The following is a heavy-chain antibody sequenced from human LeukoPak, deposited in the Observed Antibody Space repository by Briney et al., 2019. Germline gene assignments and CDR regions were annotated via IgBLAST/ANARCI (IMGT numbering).Heavy chain of an antibody. D-gene: IGHD1-1*01. CDR1: GFTVSSNY. J-gene: IGHJ4*02. Sequence: GGSLRLSCAASGFTVSSNYMSWVRQAPGKGLEWISYISSGGNTIYYADSVKGRFTISRDNARNSVYLQMNSLRPEDTAVYYCARKVPGTTFFDYWGQGTLVTVSS. V-gene: IGHV3-11*04. CDR2: ISSGGNTI. CDR3: ARKVPGTTFFDY.